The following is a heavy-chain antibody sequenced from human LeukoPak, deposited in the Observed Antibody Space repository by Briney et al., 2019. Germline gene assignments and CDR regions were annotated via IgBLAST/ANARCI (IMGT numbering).Heavy chain of an antibody. Sequence: PGGSLRLSCAASGFTFSSYSMTWVRQAPGKGLEWVAHIKQDGSEKYYVDSVKGRFTISRDNAKNLLYLQMSSLRAEDTAVYYCARGWNYAFRFDYWGQGTLVTVSS. V-gene: IGHV3-7*01. J-gene: IGHJ4*02. CDR2: IKQDGSEK. CDR1: GFTFSSYS. D-gene: IGHD1-7*01. CDR3: ARGWNYAFRFDY.